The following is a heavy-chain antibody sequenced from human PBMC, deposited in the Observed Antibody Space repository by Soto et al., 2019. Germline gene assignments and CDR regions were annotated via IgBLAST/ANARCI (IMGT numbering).Heavy chain of an antibody. V-gene: IGHV1-69*13. CDR2: IIPIFGTA. D-gene: IGHD3-22*01. J-gene: IGHJ4*02. CDR1: GGTFSSYA. CDR3: ARVIPLSVYDSSGLFDY. Sequence: SVKVSCKTSGGTFSSYAISWVRQAPGQGLEWMGGIIPIFGTANYAQKFQGRVTITADESTSTAYMELSSLRSEDTAVYYCARVIPLSVYDSSGLFDYWGQGTLVTVSS.